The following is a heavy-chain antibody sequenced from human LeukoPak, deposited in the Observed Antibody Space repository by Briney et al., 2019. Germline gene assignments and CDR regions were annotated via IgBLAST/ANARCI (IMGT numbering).Heavy chain of an antibody. CDR2: IYPHDSET. Sequence: GESLKISCQGSGYNFISNWIGWVRQTPGKGLEFLGIIYPHDSETIYSPSFQGQVTVSADKSISTSYLQWNSLKASDTAMYYCARVDRRGYSDYTAILPDYWGQGTLVTVSS. CDR1: GYNFISNW. V-gene: IGHV5-51*01. CDR3: ARVDRRGYSDYTAILPDY. D-gene: IGHD5-12*01. J-gene: IGHJ4*02.